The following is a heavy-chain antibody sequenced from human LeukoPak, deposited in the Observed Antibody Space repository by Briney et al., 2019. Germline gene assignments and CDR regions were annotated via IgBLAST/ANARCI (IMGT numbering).Heavy chain of an antibody. D-gene: IGHD6-13*01. J-gene: IGHJ4*02. V-gene: IGHV3-49*04. CDR2: IRSKAYGGTT. Sequence: GGSLRLSCAASGFTFSDYHMDWVRQAPGKGLEWVGFIRSKAYGGTTEYAASVKGRFTISRDDSKSIAYLQMNSLKTEDTAVYYCAAAGPHFVYWGQGTLVTVSS. CDR1: GFTFSDYH. CDR3: AAAGPHFVY.